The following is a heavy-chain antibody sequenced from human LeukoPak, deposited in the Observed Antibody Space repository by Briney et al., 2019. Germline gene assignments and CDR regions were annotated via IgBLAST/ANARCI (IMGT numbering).Heavy chain of an antibody. Sequence: GGSLRLSCAASGFTVSSNYMNWVRQAPGQGLEWVSVINSGGSTHYADSVKRRFTISRDNSKNTLYLQMSSLRAEDTAVYYCARDLYYYGSGSDNFLYYWGQGTLVTVSS. J-gene: IGHJ4*02. V-gene: IGHV3-53*01. CDR3: ARDLYYYGSGSDNFLYY. D-gene: IGHD3-10*01. CDR1: GFTVSSNY. CDR2: INSGGST.